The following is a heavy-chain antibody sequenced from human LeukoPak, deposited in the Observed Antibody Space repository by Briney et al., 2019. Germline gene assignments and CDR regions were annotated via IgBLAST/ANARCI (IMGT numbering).Heavy chain of an antibody. J-gene: IGHJ4*02. D-gene: IGHD3-22*01. CDR3: ARGNNYYDSSGNLDY. V-gene: IGHV4-59*01. CDR2: IYYSGST. Sequence: TSETLSLTCTVSGGSISSYYWSWIRQPPGKGLEWIGYIYYSGSTNYNPSLKSRVTISVDTSKNQFSLKLSSVTAADTAVYYCARGNNYYDSSGNLDYWGQGTLVTVSS. CDR1: GGSISSYY.